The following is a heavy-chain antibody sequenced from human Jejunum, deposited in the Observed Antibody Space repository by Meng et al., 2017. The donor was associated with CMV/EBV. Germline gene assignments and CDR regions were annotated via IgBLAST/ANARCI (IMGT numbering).Heavy chain of an antibody. CDR3: AKGYGNSFEY. Sequence: QVQLQESCPGVVKPSETLSLACTVSGGSFTTYYWSWIRQRAGKGLEWIGRIITSGSTNYNPSLRSRVIMSVDTSKNQFFLKLRSVTAADTAVYFCAKGYGNSFEYWGQGSLVTVSS. J-gene: IGHJ4*02. V-gene: IGHV4-4*07. CDR2: IITSGST. CDR1: GGSFTTYY. D-gene: IGHD3-16*01.